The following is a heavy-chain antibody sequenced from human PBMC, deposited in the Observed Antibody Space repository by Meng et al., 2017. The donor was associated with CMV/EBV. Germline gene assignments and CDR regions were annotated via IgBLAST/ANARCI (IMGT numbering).Heavy chain of an antibody. D-gene: IGHD3-3*01. Sequence: ASVKVSCKASGYTFTSYGISWVRQAPGQGLEWMGWISAYNGNTNYAQKLQGRVTMTTDTSTSTAYMELRSLRSDDTAVYYCARETTYYDFWSGYYIPRWFDPWGQGILVTVSS. V-gene: IGHV1-18*01. J-gene: IGHJ5*02. CDR3: ARETTYYDFWSGYYIPRWFDP. CDR1: GYTFTSYG. CDR2: ISAYNGNT.